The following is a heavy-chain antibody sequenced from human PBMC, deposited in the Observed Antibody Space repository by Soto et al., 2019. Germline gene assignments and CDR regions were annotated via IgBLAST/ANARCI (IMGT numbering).Heavy chain of an antibody. D-gene: IGHD6-13*01. V-gene: IGHV3-15*07. CDR2: IKSKTDGGTT. J-gene: IGHJ4*02. CDR3: TTDSIKAAAGDYDY. CDR1: GFTFSNAW. Sequence: PGGSLRLSCAASGFTFSNAWMNWVRQAPGKGLEWVGRIKSKTDGGTTDYAAPVKGRFTISRDDSKNTLYLQMNSLKTEDTAVYYCTTDSIKAAAGDYDYWGQGTLVTVSS.